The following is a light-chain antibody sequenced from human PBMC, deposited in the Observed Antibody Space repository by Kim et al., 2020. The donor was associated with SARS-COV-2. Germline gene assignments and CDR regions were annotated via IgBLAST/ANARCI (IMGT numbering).Light chain of an antibody. J-gene: IGLJ3*02. Sequence: TVTISCTRSSGSIASNYVQWYQQRPGSAPTTVIYEDNQRPSGVPDRFSGSIDSSSNSAALTISGLKTEDEADYYCQSYDTTNRVFGGGTQLTVL. V-gene: IGLV6-57*03. CDR1: SGSIASNY. CDR2: EDN. CDR3: QSYDTTNRV.